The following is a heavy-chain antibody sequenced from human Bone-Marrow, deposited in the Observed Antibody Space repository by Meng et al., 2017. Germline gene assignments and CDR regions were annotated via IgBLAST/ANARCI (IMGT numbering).Heavy chain of an antibody. Sequence: QVQRQESGQGLVKPSGTLSLTCVVPGGSISSIDWWSWVRQPPGKGLEWIGEIYHGGDTNYNPSLKSRVTIAIDKSKNQFSLKLSSVTAADTAVYYCASWIYSCGWQWGQGALVTVSS. CDR1: GGSISSIDW. CDR2: IYHGGDT. J-gene: IGHJ4*02. D-gene: IGHD6-19*01. CDR3: ASWIYSCGWQ. V-gene: IGHV4/OR15-8*02.